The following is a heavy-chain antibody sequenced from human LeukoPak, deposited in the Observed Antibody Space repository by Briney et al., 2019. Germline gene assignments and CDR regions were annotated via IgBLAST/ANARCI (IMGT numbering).Heavy chain of an antibody. CDR1: GYTFTSYG. Sequence: ASVNVSCKASGYTFTSYGISWVRPAPGQGLEWMGWISAYNGNTNYAQKLQGRVTMTTDTSTSTAYMELRSLRSDDTAVYYCARDPDYYDSSGFEYPHDAFDIWGQGTMVTVSS. J-gene: IGHJ3*02. CDR3: ARDPDYYDSSGFEYPHDAFDI. V-gene: IGHV1-18*01. CDR2: ISAYNGNT. D-gene: IGHD3-22*01.